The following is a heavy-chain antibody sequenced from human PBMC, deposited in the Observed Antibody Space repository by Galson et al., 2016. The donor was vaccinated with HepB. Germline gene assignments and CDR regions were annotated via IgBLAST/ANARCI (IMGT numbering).Heavy chain of an antibody. CDR2: INAGNGNT. V-gene: IGHV1-3*01. CDR1: GYTFTSYA. D-gene: IGHD3-10*01. J-gene: IGHJ6*02. Sequence: SVKVSCKASGYTFTSYAMHWVRQAPGQRLEWMGWINAGNGNTKYSQKFQGRVTITRDTSASTAYMELSSLRSEDTAVYYCARDRGGFGDQNYYYGMAVWGQGTTVTVAS. CDR3: ARDRGGFGDQNYYYGMAV.